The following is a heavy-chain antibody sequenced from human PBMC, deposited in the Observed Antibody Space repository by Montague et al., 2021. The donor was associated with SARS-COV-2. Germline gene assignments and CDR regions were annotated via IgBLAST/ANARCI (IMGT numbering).Heavy chain of an antibody. CDR1: GGSFSNYY. CDR3: ARGRRPVVVPGACPAGRACDI. J-gene: IGHJ3*02. Sequence: SETLSLTCAISGGSFSNYYWSWIRQPPGKGLEWIGEVNQSGTTIYNPSVKSGVTISEDTSKNQFYLRLNSVTAAGTAVYYCARGRRPVVVPGACPAGRACDIGGQGPMVTVS. V-gene: IGHV4-34*01. D-gene: IGHD2-2*01. CDR2: VNQSGTT.